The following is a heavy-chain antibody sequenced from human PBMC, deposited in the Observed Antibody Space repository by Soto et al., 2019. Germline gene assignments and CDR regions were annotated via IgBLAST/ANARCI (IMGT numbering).Heavy chain of an antibody. D-gene: IGHD3-10*01. CDR2: IYSGGST. CDR3: ARDRADYGMDV. J-gene: IGHJ6*02. CDR1: GFTVSSNY. V-gene: IGHV3-53*01. Sequence: PGGSLRLSCAASGFTVSSNYMSWVRQAPGKGLEWASVIYSGGSTYYADSVKGRFTISRDNSKNTLYLQMNSLRAEDTAVYYCARDRADYGMDVWGQGTTVTVSS.